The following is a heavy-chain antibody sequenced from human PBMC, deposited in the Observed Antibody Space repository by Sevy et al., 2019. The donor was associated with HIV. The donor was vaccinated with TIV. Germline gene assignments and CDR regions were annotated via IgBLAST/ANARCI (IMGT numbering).Heavy chain of an antibody. V-gene: IGHV3-21*01. Sequence: GGSLRLSCAASGFAFSTYSMNWIRQAPGKGLEWVSSISGSGSYIYYADSVQGRVAISRDNAKSSLYLQMNSLRAEDTAVYYCVREAANVRYFDYWGQGTLVTVSS. D-gene: IGHD3-10*02. J-gene: IGHJ4*02. CDR3: VREAANVRYFDY. CDR1: GFAFSTYS. CDR2: ISGSGSYI.